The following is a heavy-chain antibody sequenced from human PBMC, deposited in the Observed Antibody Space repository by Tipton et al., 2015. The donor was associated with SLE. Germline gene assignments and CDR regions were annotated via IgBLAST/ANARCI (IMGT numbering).Heavy chain of an antibody. D-gene: IGHD3-22*01. V-gene: IGHV4-34*01. Sequence: GLVKPSETLSLNCAVYGGSFSGYYWTWIRQPPGKGLEWIGEINHTGSTNYNPSLKSRVTISVDTSKNQFSLKLSSVTAADTAVYYCARGLSYYHDSSGYYEFDIWGQGSLVTVSS. CDR3: ARGLSYYHDSSGYYEFDI. J-gene: IGHJ4*02. CDR1: GGSFSGYY. CDR2: INHTGST.